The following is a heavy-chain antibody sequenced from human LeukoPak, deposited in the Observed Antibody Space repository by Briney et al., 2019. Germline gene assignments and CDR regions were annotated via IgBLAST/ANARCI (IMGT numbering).Heavy chain of an antibody. CDR1: GFTVSSNY. J-gene: IGHJ4*02. CDR3: AKDRVRYSSSYTFDY. V-gene: IGHV3-9*03. D-gene: IGHD6-13*01. Sequence: GGSLRLSCAASGFTVSSNYMSWVRQAPGKGLEWVSGISWNSGSIGYADSVKGRFTISRDNAKNSLYPQMNSLRAEDMALYYCAKDRVRYSSSYTFDYWGQGTLVTVSS. CDR2: ISWNSGSI.